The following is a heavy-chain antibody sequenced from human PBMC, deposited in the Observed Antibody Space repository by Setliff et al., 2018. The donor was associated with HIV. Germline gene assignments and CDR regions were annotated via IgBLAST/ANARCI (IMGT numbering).Heavy chain of an antibody. D-gene: IGHD2-15*01. CDR1: GFTFSYAW. V-gene: IGHV3-15*01. Sequence: GGSLRLSCAASGFTFSYAWMNWVRQAPGKGLEWVGRVKRKTDGGTIDYAASVRGRFTISGDDSKNTLYLQMNSLKTEDTAVYYCTTRICSGGTCDFDAWGQGSLVTVSS. CDR3: TTRICSGGTCDFDA. CDR2: VKRKTDGGTI. J-gene: IGHJ4*02.